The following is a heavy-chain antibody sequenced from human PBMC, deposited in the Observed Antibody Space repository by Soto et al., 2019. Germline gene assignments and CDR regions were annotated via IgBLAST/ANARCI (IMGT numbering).Heavy chain of an antibody. CDR3: AGTKYDISAYYYWYLGL. V-gene: IGHV1-69*06. J-gene: IGHJ2*01. CDR2: IIPIFGTA. Sequence: QVELVQSGAEVKKPGSSVKVSCQASEDTFRNYAISWVRQAPGQGLEWMGGIIPIFGTANYAQKFQGRVTITADTSANTVLLELSSVRSEDTAVYYCAGTKYDISAYYYWYLGLWGRGTLVTVSS. D-gene: IGHD3-22*01. CDR1: EDTFRNYA.